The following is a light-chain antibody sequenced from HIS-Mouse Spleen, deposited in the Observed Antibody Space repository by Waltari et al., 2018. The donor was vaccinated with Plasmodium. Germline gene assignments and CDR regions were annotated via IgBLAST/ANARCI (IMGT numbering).Light chain of an antibody. CDR2: EDS. V-gene: IGLV3-10*01. Sequence: SYELTQPPSVSVSPGQTARITCSGAALPKNYAYWYQQKYGQAPVLVIYEDSKRPSGIPERFSGSSSGTMATLTISGAQVEDEADYYCYSTDSSGNHRVFGGGTKLTVL. CDR1: ALPKNY. CDR3: YSTDSSGNHRV. J-gene: IGLJ3*02.